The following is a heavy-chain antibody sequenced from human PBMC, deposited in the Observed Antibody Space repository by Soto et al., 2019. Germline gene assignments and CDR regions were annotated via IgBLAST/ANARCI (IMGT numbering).Heavy chain of an antibody. CDR1: GFTFSSSA. V-gene: IGHV3-23*01. Sequence: EVQLLESGGGLVQPGGSLRLSCAASGFTFSSSAMSWVRQAPGKGLEWVSAISGSGGSTYYADSVKGRFTISRDNSKNTQNLQMNSLSADDTAVYYFAKGGYYDFWSGYYTGWFDPWGQGTLVTVSS. D-gene: IGHD3-3*01. CDR3: AKGGYYDFWSGYYTGWFDP. J-gene: IGHJ5*02. CDR2: ISGSGGST.